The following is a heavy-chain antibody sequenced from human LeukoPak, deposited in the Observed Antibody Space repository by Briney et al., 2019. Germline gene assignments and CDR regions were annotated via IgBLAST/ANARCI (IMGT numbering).Heavy chain of an antibody. D-gene: IGHD5-12*01. V-gene: IGHV1-2*02. CDR1: GYTFTGYY. J-gene: IGHJ5*02. Sequence: GASVKVSCKASGYTFTGYYMHWVRQAPGQGLEWMGWINPNSGGTNYAQKFQGRVTMTRDTSISTAYMELSGLRSDDTAVYYCARSYRGYDVGGRFDPWGQGTLVTVSS. CDR2: INPNSGGT. CDR3: ARSYRGYDVGGRFDP.